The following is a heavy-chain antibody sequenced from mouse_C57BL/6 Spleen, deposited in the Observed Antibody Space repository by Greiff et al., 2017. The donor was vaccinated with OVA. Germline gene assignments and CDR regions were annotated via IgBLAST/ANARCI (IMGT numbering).Heavy chain of an antibody. CDR3: ARDRHDRYYDAMDD. J-gene: IGHJ4*01. Sequence: VQLQQSGPGLVKPSQSLSLTCSVTGYSITSGYYWNWIRQFPGNKLEWMGYISYDGSNNYNPSLKNRISITRDTSKNQFFLKLNSVTTEDTATNYCARDRHDRYYDAMDDWGQGTSVTVSS. CDR1: GYSITSGYY. CDR2: ISYDGSN. V-gene: IGHV3-6*01. D-gene: IGHD2-3*01.